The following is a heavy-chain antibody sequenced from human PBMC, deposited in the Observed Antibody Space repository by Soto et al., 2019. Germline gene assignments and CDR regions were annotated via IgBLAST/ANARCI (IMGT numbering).Heavy chain of an antibody. J-gene: IGHJ4*02. CDR1: GGSISNYY. CDR3: ARRWGTTFDY. D-gene: IGHD3-16*01. Sequence: SEPLSLTCTVSGGSISNYYWSWIRQPQGKGLEWIGYIYYSGSTNYNPSLKSRVTISVDTSKNQFSLKLSSVTAADTAVYHCARRWGTTFDYWGQGTLVTVSS. CDR2: IYYSGST. V-gene: IGHV4-59*08.